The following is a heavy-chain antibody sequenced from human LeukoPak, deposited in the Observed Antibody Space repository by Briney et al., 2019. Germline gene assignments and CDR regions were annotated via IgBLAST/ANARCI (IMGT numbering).Heavy chain of an antibody. J-gene: IGHJ6*03. CDR1: GYSISSGGYY. Sequence: SQTLSLTCIVSGYSISSGGYYWSWIRQPPGKGLEWIGYIYHGGSTYYNPSLKSRVTMSIDTSKNQFSLKLSSVTAADTAVYYCARDPHNYYYYMDVWGKGTTVTVSS. CDR3: ARDPHNYYYYMDV. CDR2: IYHGGST. V-gene: IGHV4-30-2*01.